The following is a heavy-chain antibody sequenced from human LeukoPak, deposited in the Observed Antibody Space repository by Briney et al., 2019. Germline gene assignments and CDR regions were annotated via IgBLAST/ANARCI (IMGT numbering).Heavy chain of an antibody. Sequence: PSETLSLTCTVSGGSISSYYWSWIRQTSGKGLEWIGYIYYSGSTNYNPSLKSRVTISVDTSKNQFSLRLSSVTAADTAVYYCARVRRLVTAMTPYFDHWGQGTQVTVSS. CDR2: IYYSGST. D-gene: IGHD4-23*01. CDR1: GGSISSYY. J-gene: IGHJ4*02. CDR3: ARVRRLVTAMTPYFDH. V-gene: IGHV4-59*01.